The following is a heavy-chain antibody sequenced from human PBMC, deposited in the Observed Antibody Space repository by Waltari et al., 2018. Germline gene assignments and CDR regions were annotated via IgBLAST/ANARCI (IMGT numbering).Heavy chain of an antibody. CDR3: TTVTRYGSGTYYRHY. J-gene: IGHJ4*02. V-gene: IGHV3-15*01. CDR1: AFLFNNAW. CDR2: IKGKTDGGTT. Sequence: EVQLVESGGGLVKPGESLRLSCAASAFLFNNAWMRWVLQAAGKGLEWVGRIKGKTDGGTTDYAAPVKGRFTISTDDAKNTLYLQMNSLKTEDSAVYYCTTVTRYGSGTYYRHYWGQGTLVTVSS. D-gene: IGHD3-10*01.